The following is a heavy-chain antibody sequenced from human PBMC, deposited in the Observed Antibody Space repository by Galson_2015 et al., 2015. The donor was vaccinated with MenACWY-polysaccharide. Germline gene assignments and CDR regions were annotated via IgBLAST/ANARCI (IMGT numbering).Heavy chain of an antibody. D-gene: IGHD6-13*01. J-gene: IGHJ4*02. V-gene: IGHV3-23*01. Sequence: SLRLSCAASGSRFSNSGMHWVRQAPGKGLEWVSELGVSGRTNYADSVKGRFTISRDNSKNTVFLQMNSLRAEDTAVYYCVKMGGQELANYYFNKWGQGTLVTGSS. CDR2: LGVSGRT. CDR3: VKMGGQELANYYFNK. CDR1: GSRFSNSG.